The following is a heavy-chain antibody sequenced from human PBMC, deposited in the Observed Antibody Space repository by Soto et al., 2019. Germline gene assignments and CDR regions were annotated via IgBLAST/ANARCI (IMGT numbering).Heavy chain of an antibody. CDR3: ARDRGEYTSSWFWYFSH. D-gene: IGHD6-13*01. J-gene: IGHJ2*01. V-gene: IGHV4-4*07. CDR2: LNIAGTI. CDR1: GASISSFN. Sequence: SETLSLTCSVSGASISSFNWNWVRQPAGKGPEWVGRLNIAGTINYNPSLKSRITMSMDTSKNQISLHLRSVTAADTAIYYCARDRGEYTSSWFWYFSHWGHGTLVTV.